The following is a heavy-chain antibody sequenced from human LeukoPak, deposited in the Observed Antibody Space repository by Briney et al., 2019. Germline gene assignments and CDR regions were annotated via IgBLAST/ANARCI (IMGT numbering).Heavy chain of an antibody. J-gene: IGHJ6*03. V-gene: IGHV4-34*01. CDR3: ARTVAPALATSYYYYYMDV. CDR2: INHSGST. Sequence: SETLSLTCAVYGGSFSGYYWSWIRQPPGKGLEWIGEINHSGSTNYNPSLKSRVTISVDTSKNQFSLKLSSVTAADTAVYYCARTVAPALATSYYYYYMDVWGKGTTVTVSS. CDR1: GGSFSGYY. D-gene: IGHD5-12*01.